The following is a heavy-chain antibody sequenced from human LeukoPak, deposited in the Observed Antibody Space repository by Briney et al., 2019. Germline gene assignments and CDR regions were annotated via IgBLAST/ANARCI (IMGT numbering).Heavy chain of an antibody. J-gene: IGHJ4*02. CDR3: ASGPYPAAGTDHQFDY. V-gene: IGHV4-59*01. CDR1: GASISSYY. CDR2: IFYRAAT. Sequence: PSETLSPTCTVSGASISSYYWSWIRQPPGKGLEWIGYIFYRAATHYNPSLKSRVTISVDTSKNQFSLRLTSVTAADTAVYYCASGPYPAAGTDHQFDYWGQGILVTVFS. D-gene: IGHD6-13*01.